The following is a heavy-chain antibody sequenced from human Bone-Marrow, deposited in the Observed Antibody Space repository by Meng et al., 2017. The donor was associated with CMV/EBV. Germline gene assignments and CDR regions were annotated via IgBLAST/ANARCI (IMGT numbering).Heavy chain of an antibody. CDR2: INHSGST. D-gene: IGHD3-3*01. J-gene: IGHJ2*01. CDR1: GGSFSGYY. Sequence: GSLRLSCAVYGGSFSGYYWSWIRQPPGKGLEWIGEINHSGSTNYNPSLKSRVTISVDTSKNQFSLKLSSVTAADTAVYYCARGLGYDFWSGSHWYFDLWGRGTLVTVSS. CDR3: ARGLGYDFWSGSHWYFDL. V-gene: IGHV4-34*01.